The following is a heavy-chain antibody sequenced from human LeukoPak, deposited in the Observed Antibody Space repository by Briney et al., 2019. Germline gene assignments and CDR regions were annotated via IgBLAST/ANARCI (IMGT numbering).Heavy chain of an antibody. V-gene: IGHV3-30*02. D-gene: IGHD1-26*01. Sequence: GGSLRLSCAASGFTFSSYGMHWVRQAPGKGLEWVAFIRYDGSNKYYADSVKGRFTISRDNSKNTLYLQMNSLRAEDTAVYYCARGADGSYTLFDYWGQGTLVTVSS. CDR2: IRYDGSNK. CDR3: ARGADGSYTLFDY. CDR1: GFTFSSYG. J-gene: IGHJ4*02.